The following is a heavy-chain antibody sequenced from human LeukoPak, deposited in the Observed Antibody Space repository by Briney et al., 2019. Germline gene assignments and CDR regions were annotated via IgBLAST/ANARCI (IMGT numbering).Heavy chain of an antibody. CDR1: GFTFDDYA. Sequence: GRSLRLSCAASGFTFDDYAMHWVRQAPGKGLEWVSGISWNSGSIGYADSVKGRFTISRDNAKNSLYLQMNSLRAEDTALYYCVHEQTPYGMDVWGQGTTVTVSS. CDR2: ISWNSGSI. J-gene: IGHJ6*02. V-gene: IGHV3-9*01. CDR3: VHEQTPYGMDV.